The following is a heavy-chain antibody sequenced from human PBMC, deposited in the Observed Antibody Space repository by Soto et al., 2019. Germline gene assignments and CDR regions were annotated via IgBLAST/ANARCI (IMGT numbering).Heavy chain of an antibody. CDR3: ARVDSSGYQPFDY. CDR1: GGSISSGDYY. Sequence: QVQLQESGPGLVKPSQTLSLTCTVSGGSISSGDYYWSWIRQPPGKGLEWIGYIYYSGSTYYNPSLKSRVTISDDTSKNQFSLKLSSVTAADTAVYYCARVDSSGYQPFDYWGQGTLVTVSS. D-gene: IGHD3-22*01. J-gene: IGHJ4*02. V-gene: IGHV4-30-4*01. CDR2: IYYSGST.